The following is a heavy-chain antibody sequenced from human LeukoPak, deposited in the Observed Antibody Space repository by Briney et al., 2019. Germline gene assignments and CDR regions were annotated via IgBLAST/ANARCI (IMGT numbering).Heavy chain of an antibody. CDR2: INPNSGGT. CDR1: GYTFTGYY. CDR3: ARSNFGTTTYYYDSSAFDI. Sequence: ASVKVSCKASGYTFTGYYMHWVRQAPGQGLAWMGWINPNSGGTNYAQKFQGRVTMTRDTSISTAYMELSRLRSDDTAVYYCARSNFGTTTYYYDSSAFDIWGQGTMVTVSS. V-gene: IGHV1-2*02. D-gene: IGHD3-22*01. J-gene: IGHJ3*02.